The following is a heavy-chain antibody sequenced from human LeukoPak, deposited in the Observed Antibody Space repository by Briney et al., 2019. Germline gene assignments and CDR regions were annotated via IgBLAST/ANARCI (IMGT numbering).Heavy chain of an antibody. CDR3: ARDSPIAARGGFDY. CDR1: GGSISTYY. Sequence: SETLSLTCTVSGGSISTYYWSWIRQPPGKGLEWIGYIYYSGSTNYNPSLKSRVTISVDTSKNQLSLKLSSVTAADTAVYYCARDSPIAARGGFDYWGQGTLVTVSS. CDR2: IYYSGST. V-gene: IGHV4-59*01. J-gene: IGHJ4*02. D-gene: IGHD6-13*01.